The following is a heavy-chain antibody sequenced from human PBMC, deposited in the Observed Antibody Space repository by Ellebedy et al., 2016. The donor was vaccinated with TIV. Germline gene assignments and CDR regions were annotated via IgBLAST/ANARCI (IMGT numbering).Heavy chain of an antibody. D-gene: IGHD2-21*02. J-gene: IGHJ6*02. Sequence: MPSETLSLTCTVSGGSISSYYWSWIRQPAGKGLEWIGRIYTSGSTNYNPSLKSRVTMSVNTSKNQFSLKLSSVTAADTAVYYCAREGGCGGDCYSSYYYGMDVWGQGTTVTVSS. CDR1: GGSISSYY. V-gene: IGHV4-4*07. CDR3: AREGGCGGDCYSSYYYGMDV. CDR2: IYTSGST.